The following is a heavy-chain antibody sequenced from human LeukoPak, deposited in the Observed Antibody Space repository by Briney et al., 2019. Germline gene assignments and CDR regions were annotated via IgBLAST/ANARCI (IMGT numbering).Heavy chain of an antibody. CDR2: ISYEGKSA. Sequence: GGSLRLSCAASGFSFGSYGMHWVRQAPGKGLEWVGVISYEGKSAYYADSVKGRFTISRDNSQNTLYLQMNSLRAEDTAVYYCAKGADIVVVPAANHYWGQGTLVTVSS. J-gene: IGHJ4*02. V-gene: IGHV3-30*18. D-gene: IGHD2-2*01. CDR1: GFSFGSYG. CDR3: AKGADIVVVPAANHY.